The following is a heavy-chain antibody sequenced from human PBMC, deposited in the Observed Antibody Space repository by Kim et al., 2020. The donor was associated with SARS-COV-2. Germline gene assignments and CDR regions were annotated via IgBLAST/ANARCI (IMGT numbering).Heavy chain of an antibody. Sequence: GGSLRLSCAASGFTFDDYTMHWVRQAPGKGLEWVSLISWDGGSTYYADSVKGRFTISRDNSKNSLYLQMNSLRTEDTALYYCAKDGGIAVAGTGLDYFDYWGQGTLVTVSS. CDR1: GFTFDDYT. J-gene: IGHJ4*02. D-gene: IGHD6-19*01. CDR3: AKDGGIAVAGTGLDYFDY. V-gene: IGHV3-43*01. CDR2: ISWDGGST.